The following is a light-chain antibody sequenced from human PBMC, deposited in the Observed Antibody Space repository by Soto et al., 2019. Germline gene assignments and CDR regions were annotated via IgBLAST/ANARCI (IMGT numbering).Light chain of an antibody. CDR1: Q. Sequence: EIVLTQSPGTLSLSPGERATLSCRASQKPGQAPRLLIYGASSRATGIPDRFSGSGSGTDFTLTISRLEPEDFAVYYCQQYGSSPLTFGQGTKVEIK. CDR3: QQYGSSPLT. V-gene: IGKV3-20*01. J-gene: IGKJ1*01. CDR2: GAS.